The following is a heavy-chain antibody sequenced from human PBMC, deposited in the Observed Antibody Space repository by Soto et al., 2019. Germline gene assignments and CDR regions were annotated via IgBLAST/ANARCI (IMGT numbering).Heavy chain of an antibody. D-gene: IGHD3-16*02. CDR3: ASGSGEDHVWRTYQAS. J-gene: IGHJ5*02. CDR2: ISHRGGT. Sequence: QVQLQESGPGLVKPSGTLSLTCAVSGGSIRSRTWWRWVRQYPGEGLEWIGEISHRGGTNYNPSLKSRVTMSVDQSKNHFSLHLSSVTGADTAVYYCASGSGEDHVWRTYQASWGQGTLVTVSS. CDR1: GGSIRSRTW. V-gene: IGHV4-4*02.